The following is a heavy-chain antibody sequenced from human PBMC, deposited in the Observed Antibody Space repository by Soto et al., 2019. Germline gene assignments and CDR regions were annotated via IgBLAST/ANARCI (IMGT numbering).Heavy chain of an antibody. Sequence: SETLSLTCAVYGGSFSGYYWSWIRQPPGKGLEWIGEINHSGSTNYNPSLKSRVTISVDTSKNQFSLKRSSVTAADTAVYYCARDLTGDDAFDIWGQGTMVTVSS. CDR1: GGSFSGYY. D-gene: IGHD7-27*01. CDR3: ARDLTGDDAFDI. J-gene: IGHJ3*02. V-gene: IGHV4-34*01. CDR2: INHSGST.